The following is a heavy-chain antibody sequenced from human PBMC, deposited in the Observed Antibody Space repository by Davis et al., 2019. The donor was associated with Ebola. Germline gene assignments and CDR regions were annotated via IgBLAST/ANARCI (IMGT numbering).Heavy chain of an antibody. CDR3: ARTYTGYSSSHFDY. J-gene: IGHJ4*02. D-gene: IGHD6-6*01. V-gene: IGHV1-69*04. CDR2: IIPILGIA. Sequence: AASVKVSCKASGYTFNSHGISWVRQAPGQGLEWMGRIIPILGIANYAQKFQGRVTITADKSTSTAYMELSSLRSEDTAVYYCARTYTGYSSSHFDYWGQGTLVTVSS. CDR1: GYTFNSHG.